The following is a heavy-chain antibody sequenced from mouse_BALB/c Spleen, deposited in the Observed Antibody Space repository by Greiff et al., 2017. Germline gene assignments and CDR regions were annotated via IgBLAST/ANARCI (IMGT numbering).Heavy chain of an antibody. J-gene: IGHJ2*01. CDR1: GFTFTDYY. CDR3: ARGGGY. CDR2: IRNKANGYTT. V-gene: IGHV7-3*02. Sequence: EVQRVESGGGLVQPGGSLRLSCATSGFTFTDYYMSWVRQPPGKALEWLGFIRNKANGYTTEYSASVKGRFTISRDNSQSILYLQMNTLRAEDSATYYCARGGGYWGQGTTLTVSS.